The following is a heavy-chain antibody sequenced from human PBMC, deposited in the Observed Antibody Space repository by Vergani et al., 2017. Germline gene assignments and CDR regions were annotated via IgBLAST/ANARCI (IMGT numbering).Heavy chain of an antibody. Sequence: QVQLVQSGAEVKKPGASVKVSCKASGYTFTGYYMHWVRQAPGQGLEWMGWINPNSGGTKYAQKFQGRVTMTRDTSISTAYMELSRLRSDDTAVYYCASDIVVVSAAMAFDYWGQGTLVTVSS. D-gene: IGHD2-2*01. CDR2: INPNSGGT. J-gene: IGHJ4*02. CDR3: ASDIVVVSAAMAFDY. CDR1: GYTFTGYY. V-gene: IGHV1-2*02.